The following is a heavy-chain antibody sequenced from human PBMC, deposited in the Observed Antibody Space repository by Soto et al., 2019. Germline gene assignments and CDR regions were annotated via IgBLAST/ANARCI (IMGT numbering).Heavy chain of an antibody. D-gene: IGHD3-22*01. V-gene: IGHV4-4*02. CDR2: IYHGGST. Sequence: PSEILSLTCAVSGFSISNNNWWTWVRQPPGKGLEWIGSIYHGGSTYYNPSLNSRVTLSIDMTNNHVSLILNSVTAADTAVYYCARVGPWVPYYYDSSPYTFENWFDPWGQGTLVTVSS. CDR1: GFSISNNNW. CDR3: ARVGPWVPYYYDSSPYTFENWFDP. J-gene: IGHJ5*02.